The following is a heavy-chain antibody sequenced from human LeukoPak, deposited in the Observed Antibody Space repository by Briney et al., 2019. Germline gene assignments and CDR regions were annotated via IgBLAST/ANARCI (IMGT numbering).Heavy chain of an antibody. Sequence: SETLSLTCTLSGGSISSSSYYWGWVRQPPGKGLEWIGSIYYRGSTYYNPSLTSRVTLSVDTPKNQLSLELRSLTAADSGVYYWAGRPIAFSGGWHSCVDYWGQGLPVIVSS. V-gene: IGHV4-39*01. CDR1: GGSISSSSYY. CDR2: IYYRGST. D-gene: IGHD6-19*01. J-gene: IGHJ4*02. CDR3: AGRPIAFSGGWHSCVDY.